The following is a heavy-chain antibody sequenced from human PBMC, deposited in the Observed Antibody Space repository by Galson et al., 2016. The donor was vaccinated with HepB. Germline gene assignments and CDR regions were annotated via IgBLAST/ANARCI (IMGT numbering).Heavy chain of an antibody. CDR1: GFSFSSYW. CDR2: IDPSDSYS. D-gene: IGHD2/OR15-2a*01. CDR3: TKGFCESTDCYTNLFDA. Sequence: QSGAEVKKPGESLRISCKASGFSFSSYWIGWVRQMPGKGLGWTGRIDPSDSYSNYSPSFEGHVTTSVDETNTTAFLQWSSLKASDTAIYYCTKGFCESTDCYTNLFDARGQGTLVTVSS. V-gene: IGHV5-10-1*01. J-gene: IGHJ5*02.